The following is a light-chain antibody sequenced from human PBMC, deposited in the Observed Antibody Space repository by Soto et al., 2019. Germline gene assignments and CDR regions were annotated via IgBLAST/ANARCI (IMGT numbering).Light chain of an antibody. V-gene: IGLV1-40*01. Sequence: QSVLTQPPSVSGAPGTRVTISCTGSSSNIGAGYDVHWYQQLPGTAPKLLIYGNSNRPSGVPDRFSGSKSGTSASLAITGLQAEDKADYYCQSYDSSLSGFYVFGTGTKVTVL. CDR3: QSYDSSLSGFYV. J-gene: IGLJ1*01. CDR1: SSNIGAGYD. CDR2: GNS.